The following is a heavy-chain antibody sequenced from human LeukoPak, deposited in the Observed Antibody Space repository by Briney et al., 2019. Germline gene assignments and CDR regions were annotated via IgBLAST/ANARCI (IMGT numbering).Heavy chain of an antibody. CDR2: INGDESRT. Sequence: GGSLRLSCVASGFSFSSHWMHWVRQAPGKGLVSVSRINGDESRTFFADSVRGRFTISRDNAKNTVYLEMNSLTDEDTAVYFCARGAWTAYYFDYWGQGTVVTVSS. D-gene: IGHD3/OR15-3a*01. J-gene: IGHJ4*02. V-gene: IGHV3-74*01. CDR1: GFSFSSHW. CDR3: ARGAWTAYYFDY.